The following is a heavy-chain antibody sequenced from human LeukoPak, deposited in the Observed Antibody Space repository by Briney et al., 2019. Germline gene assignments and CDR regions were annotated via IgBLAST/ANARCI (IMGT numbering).Heavy chain of an antibody. CDR2: IYYNGYT. CDR1: GDSISSSIHY. V-gene: IGHV4-39*01. D-gene: IGHD3-10*01. J-gene: IGHJ5*02. CDR3: ARQGGDTMVRGVVRDWFDP. Sequence: PSETLSLTCTVSGDSISSSIHYWGWIRQPPGKGLEWIGCIYYNGYTYYTSSLKSRVTIFVNTSKNQFSLKLISVTAADTAVYYCARQGGDTMVRGVVRDWFDPWGQGTLVTVSS.